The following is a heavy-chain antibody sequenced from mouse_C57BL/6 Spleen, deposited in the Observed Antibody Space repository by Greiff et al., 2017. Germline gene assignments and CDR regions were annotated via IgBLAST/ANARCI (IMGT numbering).Heavy chain of an antibody. CDR2: IRNKANGYTT. V-gene: IGHV7-3*01. J-gene: IGHJ2*01. D-gene: IGHD4-1*01. Sequence: DVKLVESGGGLVQPGGSLSLSCAASGFTFTDYYMSWVRQPPGKALEWLCFIRNKANGYTTEYSASVKGRFTISRYNSQSILYLQMNDLRAEDSATYYCAILLTGFDYWGQGTTLTVAS. CDR3: AILLTGFDY. CDR1: GFTFTDYY.